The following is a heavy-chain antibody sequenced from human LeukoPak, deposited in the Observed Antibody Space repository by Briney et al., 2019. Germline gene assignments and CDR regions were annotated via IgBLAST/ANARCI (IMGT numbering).Heavy chain of an antibody. Sequence: GSSVKVSCKASGGTFSSYAISWVRQAPGQGLEWMGWISAYNGNTNYAQKLQGRVTMTTDTSTSTAYMELRSLRSDDTAVYYCARDSHAFYGSGSYSSDYWGQGTLVTVSS. CDR3: ARDSHAFYGSGSYSSDY. CDR2: ISAYNGNT. V-gene: IGHV1-18*01. D-gene: IGHD3-10*01. CDR1: GGTFSSYA. J-gene: IGHJ4*02.